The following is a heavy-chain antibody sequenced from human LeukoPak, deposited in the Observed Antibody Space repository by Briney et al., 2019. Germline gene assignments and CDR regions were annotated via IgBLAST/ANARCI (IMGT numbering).Heavy chain of an antibody. Sequence: SETLSLTCTVSGDSISTYYWSWIRQPPGKGLEWIGYIYYRVTSDYNPSLKSRVTMSVDMSTRQISLKLSSVTAADMAVYYCARAVGGDGSGSLWGSGTLVTVSS. V-gene: IGHV4-59*01. J-gene: IGHJ4*02. D-gene: IGHD3-10*01. CDR3: ARAVGGDGSGSL. CDR2: IYYRVTS. CDR1: GDSISTYY.